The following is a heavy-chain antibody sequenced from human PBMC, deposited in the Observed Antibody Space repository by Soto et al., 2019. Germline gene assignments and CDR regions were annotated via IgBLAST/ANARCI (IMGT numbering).Heavy chain of an antibody. CDR2: IHNDGSTT. CDR1: GFTFSSYW. CDR3: AKDGVSWSGYYLSNYYYGMDV. V-gene: IGHV3-74*01. Sequence: PGGSLRLSCAASGFTFSSYWMHWVRQAPGKGLMWVSRIHNDGSTTSYADSVKGRFTISRDNSKNTLYLQMNSLRVEDTAVYYCAKDGVSWSGYYLSNYYYGMDVWGQGTTVTVSS. D-gene: IGHD3-3*01. J-gene: IGHJ6*02.